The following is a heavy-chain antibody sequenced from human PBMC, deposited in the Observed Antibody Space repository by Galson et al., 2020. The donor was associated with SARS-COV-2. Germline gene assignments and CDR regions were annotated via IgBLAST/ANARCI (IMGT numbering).Heavy chain of an antibody. Sequence: GESLKISCAASGFSFSTYAMTWVRQAPGKGLEWVSSITNSGGSTYYTDSVKGRFTISRDNSKNMLYLQMNSLRAEDTAIYYCAKDPRATSGWYSDYWGQGTVVTVSA. CDR3: AKDPRATSGWYSDY. J-gene: IGHJ4*02. V-gene: IGHV3-23*01. CDR2: ITNSGGST. D-gene: IGHD6-19*01. CDR1: GFSFSTYA.